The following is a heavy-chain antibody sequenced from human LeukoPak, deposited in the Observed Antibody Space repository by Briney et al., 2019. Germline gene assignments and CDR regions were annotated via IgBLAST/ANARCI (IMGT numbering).Heavy chain of an antibody. D-gene: IGHD3-10*01. Sequence: SETLSLTCTVSGGSISSSSYYWGWIRQPPGKGLEWIGSIYYSGSTYYNPSLKSRVTISVDTSKNQFSLKLSSVTAADTAVYYCARDPYYGSGNDNDYWGQGTLVTVSS. V-gene: IGHV4-39*07. CDR1: GGSISSSSYY. J-gene: IGHJ4*02. CDR3: ARDPYYGSGNDNDY. CDR2: IYYSGST.